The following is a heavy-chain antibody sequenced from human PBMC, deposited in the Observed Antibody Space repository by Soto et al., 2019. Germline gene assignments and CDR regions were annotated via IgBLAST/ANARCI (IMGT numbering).Heavy chain of an antibody. CDR2: MNPNSGNT. V-gene: IGHV1-8*01. J-gene: IGHJ6*02. Sequence: QVQLVQSGAEVKKPGASVKVSCKASGYTFTSYDINWVRQATGQGLEWMGWMNPNSGNTGYAQKXXGXXTMTRNTSISTADLELSSLRSEDTAVYYCARERTGTTSMDVWGQGTTVTVSS. CDR1: GYTFTSYD. CDR3: ARERTGTTSMDV. D-gene: IGHD1-1*01.